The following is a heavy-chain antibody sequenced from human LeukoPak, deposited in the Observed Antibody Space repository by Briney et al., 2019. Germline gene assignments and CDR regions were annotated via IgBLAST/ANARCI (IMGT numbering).Heavy chain of an antibody. D-gene: IGHD1-1*01. CDR1: GFTFSSFW. CDR3: TRVTTNGYFEY. CDR2: IKFDESEK. Sequence: GGSLRLSCAASGFTFSSFWMGWVRQAPGKGLEWVASIKFDESEKHHVDSVKGRVTISRDNSRNSLFLQMNSLRAEDTAVYFCTRVTTNGYFEYWGQGTLVTVSS. V-gene: IGHV3-7*04. J-gene: IGHJ4*02.